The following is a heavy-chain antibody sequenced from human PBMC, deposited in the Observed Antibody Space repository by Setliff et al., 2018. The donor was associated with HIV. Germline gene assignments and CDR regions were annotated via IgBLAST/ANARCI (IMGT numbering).Heavy chain of an antibody. CDR2: IYYDGRT. D-gene: IGHD7-27*01. J-gene: IGHJ6*03. V-gene: IGHV4-39*07. Sequence: TCTVSGGSIRTGAYYWGWIRQPPGKGLEWIGSIYYDGRTFYKPSLKSRLTISVDTSKNQFSLHLSSVTAADTAVYYCARVSPLTHYYYMDMWGKGTTVTVS. CDR1: GGSIRTGAYY. CDR3: ARVSPLTHYYYMDM.